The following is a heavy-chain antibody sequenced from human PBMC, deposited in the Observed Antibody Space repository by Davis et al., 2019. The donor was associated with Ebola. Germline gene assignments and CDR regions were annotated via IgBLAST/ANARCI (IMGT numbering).Heavy chain of an antibody. CDR1: GGSISPYY. Sequence: MPSETLSLTCTVSGGSISPYYWGWIRHPPGKGLEWIGYIHYTGVTNYHPSLMSRVSISLDTSKTQLSLNLASVTAADTAIYYCARATRHCSPGCYFDSWGQGSLVSVSS. J-gene: IGHJ4*02. CDR3: ARATRHCSPGCYFDS. CDR2: IHYTGVT. V-gene: IGHV4-59*01. D-gene: IGHD2-21*02.